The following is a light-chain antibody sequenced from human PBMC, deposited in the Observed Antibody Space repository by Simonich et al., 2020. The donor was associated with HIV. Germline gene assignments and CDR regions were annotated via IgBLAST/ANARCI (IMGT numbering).Light chain of an antibody. CDR2: QES. CDR3: QVWDRSTYV. CDR1: ELGDKY. V-gene: IGLV3-1*01. Sequence: SYEMTKPPSVSVSPGQTASITCSGDELGDKYACWYQQKPGQSPVLVMYQESKRPSGIPERFSGSNSGNTATLTISGTQAMDEADYYCQVWDRSTYVFGTGTKVTVL. J-gene: IGLJ1*01.